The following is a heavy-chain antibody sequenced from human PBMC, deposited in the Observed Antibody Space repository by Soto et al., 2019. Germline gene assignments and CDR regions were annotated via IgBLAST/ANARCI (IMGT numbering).Heavy chain of an antibody. CDR2: TRNKANRSTT. J-gene: IGHJ2*01. CDR3: ARAFFFFQAEDGIRDL. V-gene: IGHV3-72*01. D-gene: IGHD2-21*01. Sequence: KGLEWVGRTRNKANRSTTEYAAYVKGRFTISRDDSKNSLYLQMNSLKTEDTAVYYCARAFFFFQAEDGIRDL.